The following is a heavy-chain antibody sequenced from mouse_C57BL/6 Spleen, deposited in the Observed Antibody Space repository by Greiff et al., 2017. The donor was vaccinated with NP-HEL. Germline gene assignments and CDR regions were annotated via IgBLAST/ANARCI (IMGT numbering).Heavy chain of an antibody. CDR3: ARSFYSNAYYFDY. CDR1: GYTFTSYW. J-gene: IGHJ2*01. Sequence: VQLQQPGAELVMPGASVKLSCKASGYTFTSYWMHWVKQRPGQGLEWIGEIDPSDSYTNYNQKFKGKSTLTVDKSSSTAYMQLSSLTSEDSAVYYCARSFYSNAYYFDYWGQGTTLTVSS. D-gene: IGHD2-5*01. CDR2: IDPSDSYT. V-gene: IGHV1-69*01.